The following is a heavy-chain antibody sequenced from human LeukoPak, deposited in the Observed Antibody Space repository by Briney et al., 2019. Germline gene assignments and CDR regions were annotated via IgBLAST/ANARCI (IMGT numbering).Heavy chain of an antibody. D-gene: IGHD3-9*01. Sequence: ASVKVSCKASGYTFTGYYMHWVRQAPGQGLEWMGRINPNSGGTNYAQKFQGRVTMTRNTSISTAYMELSSLRSEDTAVYYCARFDFDNYYYYYMDVWGKGTTVTVSS. CDR2: INPNSGGT. V-gene: IGHV1-2*06. J-gene: IGHJ6*03. CDR1: GYTFTGYY. CDR3: ARFDFDNYYYYYMDV.